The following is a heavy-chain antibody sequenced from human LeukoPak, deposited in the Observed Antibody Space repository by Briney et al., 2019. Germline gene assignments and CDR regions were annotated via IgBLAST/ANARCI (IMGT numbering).Heavy chain of an antibody. CDR3: TRARDYAMDV. CDR2: IYYSGST. J-gene: IGHJ6*02. CDR1: GGSMNSYY. V-gene: IGHV4-59*12. Sequence: PSETLSLTCSVSGGSMNSYYWSWIRQSPGKGLEWIGYIYYSGSTNYNPSLKSRVTISVDTSKNQFSLQLNSVTPEDTAVYYCTRARDYAMDVWGQGTTVTVSS.